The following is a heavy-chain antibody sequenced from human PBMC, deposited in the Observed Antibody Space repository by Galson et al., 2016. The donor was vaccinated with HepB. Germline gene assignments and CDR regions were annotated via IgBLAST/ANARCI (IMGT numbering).Heavy chain of an antibody. CDR1: GGIFRDLA. CDR3: ASTPQNGGNYKAFDS. V-gene: IGHV1-69*13. CDR2: IIPFFGTP. Sequence: SVKVSCKVSGGIFRDLAISWVRQAPGQGLEWMVGIIPFFGTPNFAPSFQDRVTFSADEPTSTAYMELSTLTPEDTAIYYCASTPQNGGNYKAFDSWGQGALVTVSS. D-gene: IGHD3-10*01. J-gene: IGHJ4*02.